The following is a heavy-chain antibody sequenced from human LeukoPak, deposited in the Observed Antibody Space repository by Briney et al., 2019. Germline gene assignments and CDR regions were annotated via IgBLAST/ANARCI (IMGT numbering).Heavy chain of an antibody. CDR1: GYIFTSAL. Sequence: ASVKVSCKASGYIFTSALIHWVRQAPGQGLEWMGIINPSGGSTTYAQKFRGRVTMTRDTSTSTVYMELSSLRSEDTAVYYCVSFVAAAGKEVDYWGQGTLVTVSS. CDR2: INPSGGST. J-gene: IGHJ4*02. V-gene: IGHV1-46*01. D-gene: IGHD6-13*01. CDR3: VSFVAAAGKEVDY.